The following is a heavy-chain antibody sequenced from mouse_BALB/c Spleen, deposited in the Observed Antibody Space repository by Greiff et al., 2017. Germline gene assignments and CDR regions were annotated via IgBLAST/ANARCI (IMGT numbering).Heavy chain of an antibody. J-gene: IGHJ3*01. CDR1: GDSITSGY. CDR2: ISYSGCT. Sequence: EVQLQESGPSLVQPSQSLSLTCSVTGDSITSGYWNWIRKFPGNKLEYMGYISYSGCTYYNPSLKSRISITRETSKNQYFLQLNSVTTEDTATYYCDSGGGMFAYWGQGTLVTVSA. CDR3: DSGGGMFAY. D-gene: IGHD1-1*02. V-gene: IGHV3-8*02.